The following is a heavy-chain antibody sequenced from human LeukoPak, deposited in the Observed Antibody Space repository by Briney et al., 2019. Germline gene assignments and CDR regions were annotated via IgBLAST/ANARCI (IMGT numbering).Heavy chain of an antibody. V-gene: IGHV1-8*01. CDR1: GYTFTSYD. D-gene: IGHD3-22*01. CDR2: MNPNRGNT. Sequence: ASVKVSCKASGYTFTSYDINWVRQAPGQGLEWMGWMNPNRGNTDYAQNFQGRGTMTRNTAINTAYIEMNTLRSEDTAVYCCARGSYYDSSGYLVGSWFDPWGRGTLVTVSS. J-gene: IGHJ5*02. CDR3: ARGSYYDSSGYLVGSWFDP.